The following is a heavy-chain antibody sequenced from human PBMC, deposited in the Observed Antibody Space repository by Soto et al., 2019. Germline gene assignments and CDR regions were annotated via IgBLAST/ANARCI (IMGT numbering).Heavy chain of an antibody. CDR3: ARDRGDVTGTTSADY. V-gene: IGHV1-46*03. Sequence: ASVKVSCKASGYTFTSYYMHWVRQAPGQGLEWMGIINPSGGSTSYAQKFQGRVTMTRDTSTSTVYMELSSLRSEDTAVYYCARDRGDVTGTTSADYWGQGTLVTVSS. CDR1: GYTFTSYY. CDR2: INPSGGST. J-gene: IGHJ4*02. D-gene: IGHD1-7*01.